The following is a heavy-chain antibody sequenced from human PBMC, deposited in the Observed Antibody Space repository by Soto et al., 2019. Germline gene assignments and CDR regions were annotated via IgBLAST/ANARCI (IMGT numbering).Heavy chain of an antibody. CDR1: GYTFTSYC. Sequence: ASVKVSSKASGYTFTSYCMHWVRQAPGQGLEWMGIINPSGGSTSYAQKFQGRVTMTRDTSTSTVYMELSSLRSEDTAVYYCARARGGAYSSGWFDAFDIWGQ. J-gene: IGHJ3*02. D-gene: IGHD6-19*01. V-gene: IGHV1-46*03. CDR3: ARARGGAYSSGWFDAFDI. CDR2: INPSGGST.